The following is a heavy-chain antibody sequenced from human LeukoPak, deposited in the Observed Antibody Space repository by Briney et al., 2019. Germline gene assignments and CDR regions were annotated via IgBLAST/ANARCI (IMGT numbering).Heavy chain of an antibody. J-gene: IGHJ4*02. V-gene: IGHV3-74*01. D-gene: IGHD1-26*01. Sequence: GGSLRLSCAASGFTFSSYYMHWVRQAPGKGLVWASRISTDGSDTIYADSVKGRFTISRDNAKNTLYLQMNSLGAEDTAVYYCTRESFTGCGSYAYWGQGTLVTVSS. CDR3: TRESFTGCGSYAY. CDR2: ISTDGSDT. CDR1: GFTFSSYY.